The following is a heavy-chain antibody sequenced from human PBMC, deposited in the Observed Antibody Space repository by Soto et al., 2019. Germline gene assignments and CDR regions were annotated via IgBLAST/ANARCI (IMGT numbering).Heavy chain of an antibody. CDR3: AKDYWNVPSFFDY. V-gene: IGHV3-23*01. D-gene: IGHD1-1*01. CDR1: GYTFSSYA. Sequence: EVQLLESGGGLVQPGGSLRLSCAASGYTFSSYAMSWVRQAPGKGLEWVSAISGSGGSTYYADSVKGRFTISRDNSKNTLYLQMNSLRAEDTAVYYCAKDYWNVPSFFDYWGQGTLVTVAS. J-gene: IGHJ4*02. CDR2: ISGSGGST.